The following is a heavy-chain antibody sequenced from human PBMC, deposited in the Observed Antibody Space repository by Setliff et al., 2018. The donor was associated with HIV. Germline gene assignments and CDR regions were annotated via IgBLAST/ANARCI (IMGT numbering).Heavy chain of an antibody. J-gene: IGHJ6*03. D-gene: IGHD5-18*01. CDR2: VYYSGST. V-gene: IGHV4-39*02. CDR1: GGSISTRRYY. Sequence: SETLSLTCTVSGGSISTRRYYWGWIRQPPGKGLEWIGSVYYSGSTYYNPSLKSRLTISVDTSTTKFSLKLSSVTASDTAVYYCARDQSAQSVYTAYSYEGRDYMDVWGKGTTVTVSS. CDR3: ARDQSAQSVYTAYSYEGRDYMDV.